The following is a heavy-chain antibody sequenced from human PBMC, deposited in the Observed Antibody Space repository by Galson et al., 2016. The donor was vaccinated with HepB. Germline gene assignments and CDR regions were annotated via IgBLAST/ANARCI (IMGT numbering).Heavy chain of an antibody. CDR3: ARRMPPEGWFDP. CDR1: GYPFSSYG. Sequence: SVKVSCKASGYPFSSYGISWVRQAPGQGLEWMGWINTKTGDSRYAQGFTGRFVFSVDSSVSTAYLQINSLKADDTAVYYCARRMPPEGWFDPWGQGTLVTVSS. J-gene: IGHJ5*02. V-gene: IGHV7-4-1*02. D-gene: IGHD2-2*01. CDR2: INTKTGDS.